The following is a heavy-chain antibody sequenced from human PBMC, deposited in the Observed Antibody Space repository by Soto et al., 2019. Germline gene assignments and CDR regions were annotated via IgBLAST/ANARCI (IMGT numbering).Heavy chain of an antibody. V-gene: IGHV3-9*01. J-gene: IGHJ4*02. Sequence: GGSLRLSCAASGFTFDDYAMHWVRQAPGKGLEWVSGISWNSGSIGYADSVKGRFTISRDNAKNSLYLQMNSLRAEDTALYYCAKDMPVAGTGRIAYWGQGTLVTVSS. CDR1: GFTFDDYA. D-gene: IGHD6-19*01. CDR3: AKDMPVAGTGRIAY. CDR2: ISWNSGSI.